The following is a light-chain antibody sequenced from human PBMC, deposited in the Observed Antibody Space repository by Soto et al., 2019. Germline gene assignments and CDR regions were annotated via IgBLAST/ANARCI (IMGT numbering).Light chain of an antibody. CDR3: AAWDDSLNGRV. CDR1: SSNIGSNT. CDR2: SNN. J-gene: IGLJ2*01. Sequence: QSVLTQPPSASETPGQRVTISCSGSSSNIGSNTVNWYQQLPGTAPKLRMYSNNQRPSGVPDRFSGSKSGTSASLAISGLQSEDEADYYCAAWDDSLNGRVFGGGTKLTVL. V-gene: IGLV1-44*01.